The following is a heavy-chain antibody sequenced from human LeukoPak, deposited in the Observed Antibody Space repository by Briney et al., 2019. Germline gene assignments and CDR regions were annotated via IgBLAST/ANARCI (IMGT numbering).Heavy chain of an antibody. J-gene: IGHJ4*02. D-gene: IGHD3-22*01. CDR3: AREVRGSGYYRTFDY. CDR2: IYYSGST. V-gene: IGHV4-30-4*01. Sequence: SETLSLTCTVSGGSISSGDYYWSWIRQPPGKGLEWIGYIYYSGSTYYNPSLKSRVTISVDTSKNQFSLKLSSATAADTAVYYCAREVRGSGYYRTFDYWGQGTLVTVSS. CDR1: GGSISSGDYY.